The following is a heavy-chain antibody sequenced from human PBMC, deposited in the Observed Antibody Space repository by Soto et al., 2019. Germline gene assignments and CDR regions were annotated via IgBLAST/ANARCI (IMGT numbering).Heavy chain of an antibody. Sequence: SETLSLTCAVYGGSFSGYYWSWIRQPPGKGLEWIGEINHSGSTNYNPSLKSRVTISVDTSKNQFSLKLSSVTAADTAVYYCARGVIVVVVAPYYYYYMDVWGKGTTVTVSS. CDR1: GGSFSGYY. CDR3: ARGVIVVVVAPYYYYYMDV. D-gene: IGHD2-15*01. CDR2: INHSGST. J-gene: IGHJ6*03. V-gene: IGHV4-34*01.